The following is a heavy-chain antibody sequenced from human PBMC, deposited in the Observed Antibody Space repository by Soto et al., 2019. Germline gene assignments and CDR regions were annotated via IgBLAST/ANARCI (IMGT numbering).Heavy chain of an antibody. Sequence: EVMLLESGGGLVQPGGSLRLSCAASGVNFISYAMSWVRQAPGMGLEWVSAISGSGGSTYYADSVKGRFTISRDNSKNTMYLQMNSLRAEDTAVYYCAKGDVPDGYSGYAGKIGGFDYWGQGTLVTVSS. CDR1: GVNFISYA. CDR3: AKGDVPDGYSGYAGKIGGFDY. V-gene: IGHV3-23*01. CDR2: ISGSGGST. D-gene: IGHD5-12*01. J-gene: IGHJ4*02.